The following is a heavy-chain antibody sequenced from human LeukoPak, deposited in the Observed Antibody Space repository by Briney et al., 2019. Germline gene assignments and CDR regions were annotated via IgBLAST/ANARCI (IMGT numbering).Heavy chain of an antibody. CDR3: ARLEVGASYYYYYGMDV. Sequence: GASVKVSCKASGYTFTGYYMHWVRQAPGQGLEWMGWINPNSGGTNYAQKFQGRVTMTRDTSISTAYMELSRLRSDDTAVYYCARLEVGASYYYYYGMDVWGQGTTVTVSS. D-gene: IGHD1-26*01. CDR2: INPNSGGT. V-gene: IGHV1-2*02. J-gene: IGHJ6*02. CDR1: GYTFTGYY.